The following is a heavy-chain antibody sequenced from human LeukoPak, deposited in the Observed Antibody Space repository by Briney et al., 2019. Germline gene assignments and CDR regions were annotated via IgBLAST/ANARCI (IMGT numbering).Heavy chain of an antibody. J-gene: IGHJ6*02. D-gene: IGHD3-3*01. Sequence: SETLSLTCTVSGGSISSYYWSWIRQPPGKGLEWIGYIYYSGSTNYNPSLKSRVTISVDTSKNQFSLKLSSVTAADTAVYYCARSFLEWLSHGMDVWGQGTTVTVSS. CDR3: ARSFLEWLSHGMDV. V-gene: IGHV4-59*08. CDR2: IYYSGST. CDR1: GGSISSYY.